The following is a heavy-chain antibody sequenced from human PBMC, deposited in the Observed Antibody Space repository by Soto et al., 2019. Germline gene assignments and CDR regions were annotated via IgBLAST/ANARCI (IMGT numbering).Heavy chain of an antibody. Sequence: SETLSLTCAVSGGSISSSNWWSWVRQPPGKGLEWIGGIYHSGSTNYNPSLKSRVTISVDKSKNQFSLKLSSVTAADTAVYYCASGIFWSGYYFDYWGQGTLVTVSS. CDR3: ASGIFWSGYYFDY. CDR2: IYHSGST. V-gene: IGHV4-4*02. D-gene: IGHD3-3*01. J-gene: IGHJ4*02. CDR1: GGSISSSNW.